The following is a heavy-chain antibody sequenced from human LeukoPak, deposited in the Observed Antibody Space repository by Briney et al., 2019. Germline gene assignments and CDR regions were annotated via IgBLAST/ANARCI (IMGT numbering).Heavy chain of an antibody. V-gene: IGHV3-74*01. Sequence: GGSLRLSCAASGFIVSGTYMTWVRQAPGKGLVWVSRINSDGINTSYADSVKGRFTISRDNAKNTLNLQMNSLRAEDTAVYYCARDLGQYYDTSDNWFDPWGQGTLVTVSS. CDR2: INSDGINT. J-gene: IGHJ5*02. CDR3: ARDLGQYYDTSDNWFDP. CDR1: GFIVSGTY. D-gene: IGHD3-22*01.